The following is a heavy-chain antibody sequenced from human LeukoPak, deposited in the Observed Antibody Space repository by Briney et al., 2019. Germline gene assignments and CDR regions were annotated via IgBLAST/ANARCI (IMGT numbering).Heavy chain of an antibody. D-gene: IGHD1-26*01. CDR1: GFTFSSYA. CDR2: ISGSGDST. CDR3: AKVRAPRQYYFDY. J-gene: IGHJ4*02. Sequence: PGGSLRLSCAASGFTFSSYAMSWVRQAPGKGLEWVSAISGSGDSTYYADSVKGRFTISRDNSKNTLYLQMNSLRAEDTAVYYCAKVRAPRQYYFDYWGQGTLVTVSS. V-gene: IGHV3-23*01.